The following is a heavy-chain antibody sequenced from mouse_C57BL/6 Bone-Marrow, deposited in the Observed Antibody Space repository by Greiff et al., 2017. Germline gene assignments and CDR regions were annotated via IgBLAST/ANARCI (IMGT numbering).Heavy chain of an antibody. J-gene: IGHJ4*01. Sequence: QVQLQQSGAELVKPGASVKLSCKASGYTFTSYWMHWVKQRPGQGLEWIGMIHPNSGSTNYNEKFKSKATLTVDKSSSTAYMQLSSLTSEDSAVYYCARDYYGNYVPYAMDYWGQGTSVTVSS. CDR1: GYTFTSYW. V-gene: IGHV1-64*01. CDR2: IHPNSGST. CDR3: ARDYYGNYVPYAMDY. D-gene: IGHD2-1*01.